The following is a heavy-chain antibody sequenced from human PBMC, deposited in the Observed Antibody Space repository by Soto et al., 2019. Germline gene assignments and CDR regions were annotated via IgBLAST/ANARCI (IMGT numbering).Heavy chain of an antibody. CDR2: ISLYSDGT. CDR1: GYTFSNYG. Sequence: VQLVQSGGEVKRPGASVKVSCKTSGYTFSNYGITWVRQAPGQPLEWLGWISLYSDGTNYAQKFQGRVSMTTDTSTTTAYMELRSLRSDDTAVYDGACVVPGAAAWFGPWGQGPLVTVSS. CDR3: ACVVPGAAAWFGP. V-gene: IGHV1-18*01. J-gene: IGHJ5*02. D-gene: IGHD2-2*01.